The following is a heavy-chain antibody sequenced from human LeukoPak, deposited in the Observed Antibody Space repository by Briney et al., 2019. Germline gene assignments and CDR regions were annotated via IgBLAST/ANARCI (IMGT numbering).Heavy chain of an antibody. J-gene: IGHJ4*02. Sequence: SETLSLTCTVSGGSISSGGYYWSWIRQHPGKGLEWIGYIYYSGSTYYNPSLKSRVTISVDTSKNQFSLKLSSVTAADTAVYYCASSSDYGGSFDYWGQGTLVTVSS. D-gene: IGHD4-23*01. V-gene: IGHV4-30-4*08. CDR1: GGSISSGGYY. CDR2: IYYSGST. CDR3: ASSSDYGGSFDY.